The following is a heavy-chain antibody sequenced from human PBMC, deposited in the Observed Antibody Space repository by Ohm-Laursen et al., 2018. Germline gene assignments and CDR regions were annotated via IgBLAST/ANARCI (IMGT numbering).Heavy chain of an antibody. CDR1: GYTFTDYY. CDR3: ASQIYNDYSSSDY. D-gene: IGHD2-15*01. J-gene: IGHJ4*02. CDR2: INPKRGGT. Sequence: ASVKVSCKASGYTFTDYYMHWVRQAPGQGLEWMGWINPKRGGTKYAQKFHGRLTMTRDTSISTAYMELNRLTSDDTAVYYCASQIYNDYSSSDYWGQGTLVTVSS. V-gene: IGHV1-2*02.